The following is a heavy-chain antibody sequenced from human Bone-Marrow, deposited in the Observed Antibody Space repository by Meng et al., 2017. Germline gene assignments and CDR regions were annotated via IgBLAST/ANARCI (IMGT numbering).Heavy chain of an antibody. CDR1: GFTFTSSA. CDR2: IVVGSGNT. CDR3: AAWAVTMPYYYYGRDV. D-gene: IGHD4-17*01. Sequence: SVKVSCKASGFTFTSSAVQWVRQARGQRLEWIGWIVVGSGNTNYAQKFQERVTITRDMSTSTAYMELSSLRSEDTAVYYCAAWAVTMPYYYYGRDVWGQGTTVTVSS. J-gene: IGHJ6*02. V-gene: IGHV1-58*01.